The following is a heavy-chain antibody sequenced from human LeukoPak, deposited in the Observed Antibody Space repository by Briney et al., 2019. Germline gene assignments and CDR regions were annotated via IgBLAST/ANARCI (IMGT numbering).Heavy chain of an antibody. CDR2: ISWNSDNI. V-gene: IGHV3-9*01. Sequence: GRSLRLSCAASGFTFDDYAMHWVRQDPGKGLEWVSGISWNSDNIVYADSVKGRFTISRDNAKNSLYLQMNSLRAEDTAVYYCATQGNDFWSGYYLIGGDWGQGTLVTVSS. CDR3: ATQGNDFWSGYYLIGGD. CDR1: GFTFDDYA. J-gene: IGHJ4*02. D-gene: IGHD3-3*01.